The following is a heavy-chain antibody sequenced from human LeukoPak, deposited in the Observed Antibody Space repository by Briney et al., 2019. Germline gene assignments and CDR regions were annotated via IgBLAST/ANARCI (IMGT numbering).Heavy chain of an antibody. CDR2: ISAYNGNT. V-gene: IGHV1-18*01. J-gene: IGHJ4*02. Sequence: ASAKVSCKASGYTFTSYGISWVRQAPGQGLEWIGWISAYNGNTNYAQKLQGRVTMTTDTSTSTAYMELRSLRSDDTAVYYCASLGYSYGRSDYWGQGTLVTVSS. CDR3: ASLGYSYGRSDY. CDR1: GYTFTSYG. D-gene: IGHD5-18*01.